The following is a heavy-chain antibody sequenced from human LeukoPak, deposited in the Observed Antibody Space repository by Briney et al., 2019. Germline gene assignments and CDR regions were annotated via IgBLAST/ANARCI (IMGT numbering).Heavy chain of an antibody. CDR1: GGSISNHY. CDR3: ARAAGSGPIDY. Sequence: SETLSLTCTVSGGSISNHYWSWIRQPPGKGPEWIGYIHYSRSTNYNPSLKSRVTISVDTSKNQFSLKLSSVTAADTAVYYCARAAGSGPIDYWGQGTLVTVSS. CDR2: IHYSRST. J-gene: IGHJ4*02. V-gene: IGHV4-59*11. D-gene: IGHD6-19*01.